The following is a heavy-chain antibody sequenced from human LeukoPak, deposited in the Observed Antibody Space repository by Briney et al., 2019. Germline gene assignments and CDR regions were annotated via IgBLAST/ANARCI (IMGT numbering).Heavy chain of an antibody. J-gene: IGHJ3*02. CDR2: ISSSGNTI. CDR3: VRGVGTTFVFI. Sequence: GGSLRLSCAASEFTFSSYSMNWVRQAPGKGLEWVSYISSSGNTIYYADSVEGRFTISRDNAKNSLYLQMNSLRAEDTAVYYCVRGVGTTFVFIWGQGTMVTVSS. CDR1: EFTFSSYS. V-gene: IGHV3-48*04. D-gene: IGHD1-26*01.